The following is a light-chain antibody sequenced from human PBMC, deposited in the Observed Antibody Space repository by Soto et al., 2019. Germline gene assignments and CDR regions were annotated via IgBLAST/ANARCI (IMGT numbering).Light chain of an antibody. V-gene: IGKV3-11*01. J-gene: IGKJ5*01. CDR3: HQRRDWPIT. Sequence: IVLTQSPVSLSLSPGERATLSCRASQSVNTFLAWYQQKPGQTPRLLIYGASNRATGTPARFTGSGSGTDFTITISSLEPEDSAVYYCHQRRDWPITFGQGTRLEIK. CDR1: QSVNTF. CDR2: GAS.